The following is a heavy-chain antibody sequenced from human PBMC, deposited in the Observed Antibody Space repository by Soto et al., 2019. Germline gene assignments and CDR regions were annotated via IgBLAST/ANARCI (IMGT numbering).Heavy chain of an antibody. CDR3: ARHYGGYYYPYYYGMDV. CDR1: GGSISSSSYY. V-gene: IGHV4-39*01. J-gene: IGHJ6*02. D-gene: IGHD3-22*01. Sequence: PSETLSLTCTVSGGSISSSSYYWGRIRQPPGKGLEWIGSIYYSGSTYYNPSLKSRVTISVDTSKNQFSLKLSSVTAADTAVYYCARHYGGYYYPYYYGMDVWGQGTTATVSS. CDR2: IYYSGST.